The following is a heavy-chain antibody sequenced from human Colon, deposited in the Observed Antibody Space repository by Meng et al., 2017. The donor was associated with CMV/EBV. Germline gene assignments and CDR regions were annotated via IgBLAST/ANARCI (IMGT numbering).Heavy chain of an antibody. CDR1: GFTFSSYW. CDR2: IKQDGSEK. D-gene: IGHD2-2*01. Sequence: GGSLRLSCAASGFTFSSYWMSWVRQAPGKGLEWVANIKQDGSEKYYVDSVKGRFTISRDNAKNSLYLQMNSLRAEDTAVYYCARDVVVPAAISYYYYGMDVWGQGTTGTVSS. J-gene: IGHJ6*02. CDR3: ARDVVVPAAISYYYYGMDV. V-gene: IGHV3-7*01.